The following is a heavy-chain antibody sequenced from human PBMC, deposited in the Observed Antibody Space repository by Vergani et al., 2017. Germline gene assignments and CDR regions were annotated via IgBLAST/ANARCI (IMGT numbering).Heavy chain of an antibody. Sequence: EVHLLESGGGLVQSGGSLRLSCAASGFTFSNSTVSWVRQAPGRGLAWVSSISGPGLSTYYADSVKGRFSISRDNSKNTLSLQMNSLTAEVTAIYYWAGPQGTSAYDYGGFDYWGQGILVTVSS. CDR3: AGPQGTSAYDYGGFDY. J-gene: IGHJ4*02. V-gene: IGHV3-23*01. CDR2: ISGPGLST. CDR1: GFTFSNST. D-gene: IGHD3-22*01.